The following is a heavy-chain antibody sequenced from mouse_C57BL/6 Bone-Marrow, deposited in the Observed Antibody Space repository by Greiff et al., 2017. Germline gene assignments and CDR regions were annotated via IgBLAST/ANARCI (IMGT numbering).Heavy chain of an antibody. CDR1: GFTFSSYA. V-gene: IGHV5-9-1*02. D-gene: IGHD2-12*01. CDR2: ISSGGDYI. CDR3: TRVYSPLAWVAY. J-gene: IGHJ3*01. Sequence: EVKLVESGEGLVKPGGSLKLSCAASGFTFSSYAMSWVRQTPEKRLEWVAYISSGGDYIYYADTVKGRFTISRDNARNTLYLQMSSLKSEDTAMYYCTRVYSPLAWVAYWGQGTLVTVSA.